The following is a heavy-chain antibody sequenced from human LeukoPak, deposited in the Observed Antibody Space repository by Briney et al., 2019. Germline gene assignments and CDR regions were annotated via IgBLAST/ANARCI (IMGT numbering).Heavy chain of an antibody. J-gene: IGHJ6*03. CDR2: IYPGDSDT. Sequence: GESLKISCKGSGYSFTSYWIGWVRQMPGKGLEWMGTIYPGDSDTRYSPSFQGQVTISADKSISTAYLQWSSLKASDTAMYYCARHEAYYYGSGSSQQYYYYMGVWGKGTTVTVSS. CDR3: ARHEAYYYGSGSSQQYYYYMGV. CDR1: GYSFTSYW. D-gene: IGHD3-10*01. V-gene: IGHV5-51*01.